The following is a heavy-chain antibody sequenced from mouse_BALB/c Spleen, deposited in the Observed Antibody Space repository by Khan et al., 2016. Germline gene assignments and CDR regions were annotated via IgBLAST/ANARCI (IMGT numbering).Heavy chain of an antibody. D-gene: IGHD2-10*01. CDR3: ARYPAYYGNYAWFAY. CDR1: GYTFTTAG. CDR2: INTHSGVP. J-gene: IGHJ3*01. Sequence: QIQLVQSGPELKKPGETVRISCKASGYTFTTAGMQWVQKMPGKGLKWIGWINTHSGVPKYAEDFKGRFAFSLETSASTAYLQISNLKNEDTATYFCARYPAYYGNYAWFAYWGQGTLVTVSA. V-gene: IGHV9-4*02.